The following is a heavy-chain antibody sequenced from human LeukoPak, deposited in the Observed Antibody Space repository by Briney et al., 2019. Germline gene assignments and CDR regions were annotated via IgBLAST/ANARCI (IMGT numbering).Heavy chain of an antibody. CDR1: GFAVSSNY. D-gene: IGHD6-13*01. CDR2: VLRGATT. CDR3: ARDGQASGTWSDF. Sequence: PGGSLRLSCAVSGFAVSSNYMAWVRQTPGKGLEWVSVVLRGATTYYADSVKGRFTISTDNSKNMLYLQMKSLRADDSAVYYCARDGQASGTWSDFWGQGTPVTVSS. V-gene: IGHV3-66*01. J-gene: IGHJ4*02.